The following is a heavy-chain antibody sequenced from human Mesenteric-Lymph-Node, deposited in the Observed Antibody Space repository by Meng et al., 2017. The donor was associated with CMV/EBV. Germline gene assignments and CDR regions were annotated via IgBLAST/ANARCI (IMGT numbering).Heavy chain of an antibody. CDR2: IRYDGSKK. Sequence: ASGITLSTYGMQWVRQAPGKGLEWAAFIRYDGSKKHYADSVKGRFTISRDNSKNTVYLQMNSLRAEDTAVYYCAKVMRFGEIDAFDIWGQGTMVTVSS. V-gene: IGHV3-30*02. CDR3: AKVMRFGEIDAFDI. CDR1: GITLSTYG. D-gene: IGHD3-10*01. J-gene: IGHJ3*02.